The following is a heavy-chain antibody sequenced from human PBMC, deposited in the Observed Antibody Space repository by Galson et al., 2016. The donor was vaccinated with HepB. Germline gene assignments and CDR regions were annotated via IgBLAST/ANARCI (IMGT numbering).Heavy chain of an antibody. CDR1: GYTFTNYY. CDR2: INPSGTST. J-gene: IGHJ6*02. V-gene: IGHV1-46*01. CDR3: ARDLYSSSSGQEGMDI. D-gene: IGHD6-6*01. Sequence: SVKVSCKASGYTFTNYYIHWVRQAPGQGLEWVGDINPSGTSTSYAQKFQGRVTVSRDTSTSTVYMELSSLRSEDTAVDYCARDLYSSSSGQEGMDIWGQGTKVTVAS.